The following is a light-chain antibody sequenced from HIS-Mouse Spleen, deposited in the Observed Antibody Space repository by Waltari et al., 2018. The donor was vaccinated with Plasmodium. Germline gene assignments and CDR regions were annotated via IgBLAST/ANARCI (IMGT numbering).Light chain of an antibody. V-gene: IGLV3-10*01. Sequence: SYELTQPPSVSVSPGQTARITSSGDALPKKFAYWDQQKSGQATVLVIYEDSKRPSGIPERFSGSSSGTMATLTISGAQVEDEADYYCYSTDSSGNHRVFGGGTKLTVL. CDR1: ALPKKF. J-gene: IGLJ3*02. CDR2: EDS. CDR3: YSTDSSGNHRV.